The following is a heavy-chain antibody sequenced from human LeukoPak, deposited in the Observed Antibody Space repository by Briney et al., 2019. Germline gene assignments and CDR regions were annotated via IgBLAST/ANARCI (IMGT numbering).Heavy chain of an antibody. Sequence: ASVKDSCKVAGYTHTELSMHRVRQTRGKGREWMGGLDPEDGDTIYAQKFQGRVTMTEDTSTDTAYMELSSLRSEDTAVYYCAKDIRLRGYYYYGMDVWGQGTTVTVSS. CDR3: AKDIRLRGYYYYGMDV. CDR2: LDPEDGDT. D-gene: IGHD4-17*01. J-gene: IGHJ6*02. V-gene: IGHV1-24*01. CDR1: GYTHTELS.